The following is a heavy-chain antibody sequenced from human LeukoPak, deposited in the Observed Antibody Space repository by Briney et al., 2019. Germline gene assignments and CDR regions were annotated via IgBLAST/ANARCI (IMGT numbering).Heavy chain of an antibody. J-gene: IGHJ6*03. V-gene: IGHV4-30-4*08. CDR1: GGSISSGVYY. D-gene: IGHD1-1*01. CDR3: ARGYGTFYYYYMDV. CDR2: IYYSGST. Sequence: PSQTLSLTCTVSGGSISSGVYYWSWIRQPPGKGLEWIGYIYYSGSTYYNPSLKSRVTISVDTSKNQFSLKLSSVTAADTAVYYCARGYGTFYYYYMDVWGKGTTVTVSS.